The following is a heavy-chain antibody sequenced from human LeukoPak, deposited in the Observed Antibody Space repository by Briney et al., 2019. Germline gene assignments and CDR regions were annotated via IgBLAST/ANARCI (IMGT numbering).Heavy chain of an antibody. CDR3: AKEGSSSRLVPGFLAFDI. V-gene: IGHV3-23*01. D-gene: IGHD6-13*01. CDR2: ISGSGGST. J-gene: IGHJ3*02. CDR1: GFTFSSYA. Sequence: GGSLRLSCAASGFTFSSYAMSWVRQAPGKGLEWVSAISGSGGSTYYADSVKGRFTISRDNSKNTLYLQMNSLRAEDTAVYYCAKEGSSSRLVPGFLAFDIWGQGTMVTVSS.